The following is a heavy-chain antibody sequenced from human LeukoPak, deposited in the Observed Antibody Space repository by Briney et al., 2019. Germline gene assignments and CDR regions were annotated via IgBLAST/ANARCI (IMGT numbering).Heavy chain of an antibody. CDR2: IYYSGST. CDR1: GGSISSYY. CDR3: ARAAGYSGYDYEFVDY. J-gene: IGHJ4*02. D-gene: IGHD5-12*01. V-gene: IGHV4-59*01. Sequence: SETLSLTCTVSGGSISSYYWSWIRQPPGKGLEWIGYIYYSGSTNYNPSLKSRVTISVDTSKNQFSLKLSSVTAADTAVYYCARAAGYSGYDYEFVDYWGQGTLVTVSS.